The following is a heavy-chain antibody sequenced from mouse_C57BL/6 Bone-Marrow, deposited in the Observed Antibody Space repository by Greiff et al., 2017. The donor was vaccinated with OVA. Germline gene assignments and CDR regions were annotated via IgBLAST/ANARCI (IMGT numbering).Heavy chain of an antibody. V-gene: IGHV5-4*03. CDR2: ISDGGSYT. D-gene: IGHD2-4*01. Sequence: DVMLVESGGGLVKPGGSLKLSCAASGFTFSSYAMSWVRQTPEKRLEWVATISDGGSYTYYPDNVKGRFTISRDNAKNNLYLQMIHLKAEDTAMYYCARVVYYDYDVDYWGQGTTLTGSS. CDR3: ARVVYYDYDVDY. J-gene: IGHJ2*01. CDR1: GFTFSSYA.